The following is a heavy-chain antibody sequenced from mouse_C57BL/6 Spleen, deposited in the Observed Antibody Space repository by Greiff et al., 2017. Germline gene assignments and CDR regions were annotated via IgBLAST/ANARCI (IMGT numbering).Heavy chain of an antibody. CDR3: ASSPPYYPWDY. CDR1: GFTFTDYY. D-gene: IGHD2-10*01. CDR2: IRNKANGYTT. J-gene: IGHJ4*01. Sequence: EVQGVESGGGLVQPGGSLSLSCAASGFTFTDYYMSWVRQPPGKALEWLGFIRNKANGYTTEYSASVKGRFTTSRDNSQSILYLQMNALRAEDSATYYCASSPPYYPWDYWGQGTSGTVSS. V-gene: IGHV7-3*01.